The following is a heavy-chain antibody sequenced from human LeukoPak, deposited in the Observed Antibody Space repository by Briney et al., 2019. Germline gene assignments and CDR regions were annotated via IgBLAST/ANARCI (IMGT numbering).Heavy chain of an antibody. J-gene: IGHJ4*02. CDR3: AKGRGGSSNWGSDY. CDR1: GFTFSSHE. CDR2: ISSNGATI. V-gene: IGHV3-48*03. D-gene: IGHD7-27*01. Sequence: PGGSLRLSCAASGFTFSSHEMNWVRQAPGKGLEWVSYISSNGATIYYADSVKGRFTISRDNAKNSLYLQMNSLRAEDTAVYYCAKGRGGSSNWGSDYWGQGTQVTVSS.